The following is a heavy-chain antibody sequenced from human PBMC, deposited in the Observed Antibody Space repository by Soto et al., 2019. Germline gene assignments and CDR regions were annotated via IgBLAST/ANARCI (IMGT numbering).Heavy chain of an antibody. Sequence: SETLSLTCTVSGGSISSSSYYWGWIRQPPGKGLEWIGSIYYSGSTYYNPSLKSRVTISVDTSKNQFSLKLSSVTAADTAVYYCARRSKGGVYYYYYGMDVWGQGTTVTSP. J-gene: IGHJ6*02. CDR2: IYYSGST. CDR3: ARRSKGGVYYYYYGMDV. D-gene: IGHD3-16*01. V-gene: IGHV4-39*01. CDR1: GGSISSSSYY.